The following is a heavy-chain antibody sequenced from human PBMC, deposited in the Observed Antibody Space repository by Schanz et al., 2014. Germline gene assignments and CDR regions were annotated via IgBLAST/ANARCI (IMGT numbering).Heavy chain of an antibody. CDR3: AGATYSSSWYGGSEYFQH. V-gene: IGHV1-18*04. CDR1: GYTFTSYG. CDR2: ISDYKADT. J-gene: IGHJ1*01. D-gene: IGHD6-13*01. Sequence: QVQLVQSGAEVKKPGASVKVSCKASGYTFTSYGISWVRQAPGQGPEWMGWISDYKADTKYAQKVQGRVTRTTDTSTSTACMGLRSLRSDATAVYYCAGATYSSSWYGGSEYFQHWGQGTLVTVSS.